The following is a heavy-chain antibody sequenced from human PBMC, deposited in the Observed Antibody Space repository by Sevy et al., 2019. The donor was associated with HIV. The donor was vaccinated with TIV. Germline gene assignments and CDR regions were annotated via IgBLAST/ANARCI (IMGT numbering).Heavy chain of an antibody. CDR2: IDPSGDGT. CDR3: ATDRDLSGSYLEYYYYGMDV. Sequence: ASVKVSCKASGYTFTNYYIYWGRQAPGQGLEWRGIIDPSGDGTTYAKKFQGTVTMTTDRSTATVYMDMTSLRSDDTVVYYCATDRDLSGSYLEYYYYGMDVWGQGTTVTVSS. D-gene: IGHD1-26*01. J-gene: IGHJ6*02. CDR1: GYTFTNYY. V-gene: IGHV1-46*01.